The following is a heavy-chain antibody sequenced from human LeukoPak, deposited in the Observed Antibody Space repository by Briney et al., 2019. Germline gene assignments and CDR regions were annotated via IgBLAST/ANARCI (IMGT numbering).Heavy chain of an antibody. CDR1: GYTFTSYY. V-gene: IGHV1-46*01. Sequence: GASVKVSCKASGYTFTSYYMHWVRQAPGQGLEWMGIINPSGGNTSYAQKFQGRVTMARDMSTSTVYMELSSLRSEDTAVYYCARRATSRGLDYWGQGTLVTVSS. D-gene: IGHD5-12*01. CDR2: INPSGGNT. J-gene: IGHJ4*02. CDR3: ARRATSRGLDY.